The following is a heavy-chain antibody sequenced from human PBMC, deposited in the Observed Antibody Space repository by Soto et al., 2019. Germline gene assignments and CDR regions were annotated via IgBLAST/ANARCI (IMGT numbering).Heavy chain of an antibody. J-gene: IGHJ3*02. V-gene: IGHV3-23*01. Sequence: EVQLLESGGGLVQPGGSLRLSCAASGFTFSTSAMSWVRQAPGKELEWVSAISSNSGSAHYADSVKGRFTISRDNSKSTLSLQMNSLRAEDTAVYFCAKDKFRAFDIWGQGTMVIVSS. CDR3: AKDKFRAFDI. CDR1: GFTFSTSA. CDR2: ISSNSGSA.